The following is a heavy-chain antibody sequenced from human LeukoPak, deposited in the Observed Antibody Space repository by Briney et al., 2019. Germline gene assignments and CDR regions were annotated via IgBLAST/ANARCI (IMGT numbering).Heavy chain of an antibody. CDR2: IHTSGST. D-gene: IGHD3-22*01. CDR1: GGSISSYY. J-gene: IGHJ4*02. Sequence: SETLSLTCTVSGGSISSYYWSWIRQPAGTGLEWIGRIHTSGSTNYNPSLKSRVTISVDKSKNQFSLKLSSVTAADTAMYFCARGRGDYFDSSGYFFDYWGQGTLVTISS. CDR3: ARGRGDYFDSSGYFFDY. V-gene: IGHV4-4*07.